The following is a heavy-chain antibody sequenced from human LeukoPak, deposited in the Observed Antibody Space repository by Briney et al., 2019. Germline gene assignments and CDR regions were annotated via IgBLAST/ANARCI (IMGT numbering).Heavy chain of an antibody. CDR3: ASYDSSGASGN. J-gene: IGHJ4*02. CDR1: GGSISSGGYY. V-gene: IGHV4-61*08. D-gene: IGHD3-22*01. Sequence: TLSLTCTVSGGSISSGGYYWSWIRQPPGKGLEWIGYIYYSGSTNYNPSLKSRVTISVDTSKNQFSLKLSSVTAADTAVYYCASYDSSGASGNWGQGTLVTVSS. CDR2: IYYSGST.